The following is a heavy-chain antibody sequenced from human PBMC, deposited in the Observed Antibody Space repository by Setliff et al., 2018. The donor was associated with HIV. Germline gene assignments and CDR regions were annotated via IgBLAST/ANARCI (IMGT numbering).Heavy chain of an antibody. CDR2: MYFSGNA. CDR1: GGSISSHY. J-gene: IGHJ6*02. Sequence: PSETLSLTCTVSGGSISSHYWSWIRQAPGKGLEWIGTMYFSGNARNSPSLKSRVTISADTSKNQLSLNLTSVTAADTAVYYCARVEATVRGATYGMDVWGQGTTVTVSS. V-gene: IGHV4-59*11. D-gene: IGHD3-10*01. CDR3: ARVEATVRGATYGMDV.